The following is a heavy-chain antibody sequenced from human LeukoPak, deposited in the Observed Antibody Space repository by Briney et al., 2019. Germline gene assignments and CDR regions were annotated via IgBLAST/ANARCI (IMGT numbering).Heavy chain of an antibody. J-gene: IGHJ6*03. CDR1: GGSISSSSYY. V-gene: IGHV4-61*01. Sequence: XTLXXXCXVSGGSISSSSYYWSWIRQPPGKGLEWIGYIYYSGSTNYNPSLKSRVTISVDTSKNQFSLKLSSVSGAERAGDXXAXSVEXYCSGXSCYSYSYYMDVWGKGTTVTVSS. CDR3: AXSVEXYCSGXSCYSYSYYMDV. CDR2: IYYSGST. D-gene: IGHD2-15*01.